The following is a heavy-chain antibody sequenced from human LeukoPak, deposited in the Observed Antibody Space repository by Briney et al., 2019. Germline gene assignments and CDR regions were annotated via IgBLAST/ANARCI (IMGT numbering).Heavy chain of an antibody. D-gene: IGHD3-10*01. CDR2: ISSSSSTI. CDR3: ARDLDYGSGSYLPGY. V-gene: IGHV3-48*01. Sequence: PGGSLRLSCAASGFTFSSYSMNWVRQAPGKGLEWVSYISSSSSTIYYADSVKGRFTISRDNAKNSLYLQMNSLRAEDTALYHCARDLDYGSGSYLPGYWGQGTLVTVSS. J-gene: IGHJ4*02. CDR1: GFTFSSYS.